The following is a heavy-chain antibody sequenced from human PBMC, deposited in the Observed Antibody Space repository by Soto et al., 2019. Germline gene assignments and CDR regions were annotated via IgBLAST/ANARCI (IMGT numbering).Heavy chain of an antibody. CDR3: ASPRELSYSYCYFFILDV. CDR2: IHLNSGGT. D-gene: IGHD3-10*01. V-gene: IGHV1-2*02. CDR1: GYTFTGYY. J-gene: IGHJ6*02. Sequence: ASVKVSCKASGYTFTGYYVHWVRQAPGHGLEWLGWIHLNSGGTNYAQSFQGRVTMTRDMSVSTVYMEMTGLGSDDTAVYYCASPRELSYSYCYFFILDVWGQGTTVTVSS.